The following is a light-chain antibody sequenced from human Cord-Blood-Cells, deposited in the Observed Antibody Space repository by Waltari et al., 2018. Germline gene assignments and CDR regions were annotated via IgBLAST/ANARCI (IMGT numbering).Light chain of an antibody. V-gene: IGLV6-57*01. CDR3: QSYDSSNQV. Sequence: NFMLTQPHSVSEARGETVTISCTRSSGSIASNYVQWYQQRPGSSPTTVIYEDNQRPAGGPDRFSGSSDSSSNPASLTIYGLKTEDEADYYGQSYDSSNQVFGGGTKLTVL. CDR2: EDN. CDR1: SGSIASNY. J-gene: IGLJ3*02.